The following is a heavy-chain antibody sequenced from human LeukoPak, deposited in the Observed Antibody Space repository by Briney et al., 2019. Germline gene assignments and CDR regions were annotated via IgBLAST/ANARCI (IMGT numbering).Heavy chain of an antibody. CDR3: ARQVRFCSGSSCYREFDY. D-gene: IGHD2-15*01. CDR1: GGSISSSSYY. Sequence: SETLSLTCSVSGGSISSSSYYWGWIRQPPGKGLEWIGSIYYGGNTYYNPSLKSRVTISVGTSKNQFSLRLSSVTAADTAVYYCARQVRFCSGSSCYREFDYWGQGTLVTVSS. V-gene: IGHV4-39*07. J-gene: IGHJ4*02. CDR2: IYYGGNT.